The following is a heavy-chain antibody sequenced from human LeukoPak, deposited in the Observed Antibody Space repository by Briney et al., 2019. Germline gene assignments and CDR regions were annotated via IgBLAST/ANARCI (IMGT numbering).Heavy chain of an antibody. V-gene: IGHV4-34*01. CDR3: ARSSNWGAFDI. CDR2: IYHDGSA. D-gene: IGHD7-27*01. J-gene: IGHJ3*02. Sequence: SETLSLTCAVYGGSFSGYYWSWIRQPPGKGLEWIGEIYHDGSANYNPSLKSRVTISVDKSKNHFSLKLISVTAADTAVYYCARSSNWGAFDIWGQGTMVTVSS. CDR1: GGSFSGYY.